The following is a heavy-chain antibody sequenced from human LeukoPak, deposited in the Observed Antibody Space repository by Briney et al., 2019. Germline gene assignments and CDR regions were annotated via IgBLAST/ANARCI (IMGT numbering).Heavy chain of an antibody. CDR1: GGSISSSSYY. CDR3: ARDKSGGSVDY. CDR2: IYYSGST. J-gene: IGHJ4*02. V-gene: IGHV4-61*01. Sequence: PSETLSLTCTVSGGSISSSSYYWSWIRQPPGKGLEWIGYIYYSGSTNYNPSLKSRVTISVDTSKNQFSLKLSSVTAADTAVYYCARDKSGGSVDYWGQGTLITVSS. D-gene: IGHD2-15*01.